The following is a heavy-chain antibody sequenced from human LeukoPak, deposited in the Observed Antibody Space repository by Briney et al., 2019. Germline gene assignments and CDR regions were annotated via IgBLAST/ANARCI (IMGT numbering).Heavy chain of an antibody. CDR2: IYYSGST. CDR3: ASTVVQYYFDY. J-gene: IGHJ4*02. V-gene: IGHV4-59*06. Sequence: SETLSLTCTVSGGSISSYYWSWIRQPPGKGLEWIGYIYYSGSTYYNPSLKSRVTISVDTSKNQFSLKLSSVTAADTAVYYCASTVVQYYFDYWGQGTLVTVSS. D-gene: IGHD4-23*01. CDR1: GGSISSYY.